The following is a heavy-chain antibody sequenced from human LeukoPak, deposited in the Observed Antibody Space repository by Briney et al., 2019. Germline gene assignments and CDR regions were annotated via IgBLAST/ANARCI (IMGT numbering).Heavy chain of an antibody. D-gene: IGHD3-10*01. CDR1: GGSFSGYY. Sequence: SETLSLTCAVYGGSFSGYYWSWIRQPPGKGLEWIGEINHSGSTNYNPSLKSRVTISVDTSKNQFSLKLSSVTAADTAVYYCARDRGSGSYYYWGQGTLATVSS. CDR3: ARDRGSGSYYY. V-gene: IGHV4-34*01. CDR2: INHSGST. J-gene: IGHJ4*02.